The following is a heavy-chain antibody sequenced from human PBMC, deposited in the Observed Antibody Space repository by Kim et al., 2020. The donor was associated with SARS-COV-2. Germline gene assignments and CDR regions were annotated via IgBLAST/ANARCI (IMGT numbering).Heavy chain of an antibody. J-gene: IGHJ4*02. D-gene: IGHD3-10*01. CDR3: ARASGYGSGGYYFDY. Sequence: PAPKSRVTISVDTSKNPFSLKLGSVAAADTAVYYCARASGYGSGGYYFDYWGQGTLVTVSS. V-gene: IGHV4-39*07.